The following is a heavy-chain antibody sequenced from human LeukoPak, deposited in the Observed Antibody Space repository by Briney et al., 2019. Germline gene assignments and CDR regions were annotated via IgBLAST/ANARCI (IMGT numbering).Heavy chain of an antibody. J-gene: IGHJ4*02. CDR1: GGSIGRYD. D-gene: IGHD6-6*01. Sequence: TSETLSLTSTGSGGSIGRYDWRWIRQPPGKGLEWIGYIYTSGSTNYNPSLKSRATISVDTSKNQFSLKLSSVTAADTAVYYCASLYSSSTDYWGQGTLVTVSS. V-gene: IGHV4-4*09. CDR3: ASLYSSSTDY. CDR2: IYTSGST.